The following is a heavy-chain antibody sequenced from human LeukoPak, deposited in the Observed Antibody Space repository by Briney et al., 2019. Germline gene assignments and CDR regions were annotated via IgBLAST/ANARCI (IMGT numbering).Heavy chain of an antibody. J-gene: IGHJ5*02. CDR3: ARPLGSSGENWFDP. CDR1: GYTFTNYG. Sequence: GASVKVSCKASGYTFTNYGISWVRQAPGQGLEWMGWIRGDNGHRKYAQKFQGRVTMTTDTFTTTAYMDLRSLRSDDTAVYYCARPLGSSGENWFDPWGQGTLVTVSS. V-gene: IGHV1-18*01. D-gene: IGHD6-6*01. CDR2: IRGDNGHR.